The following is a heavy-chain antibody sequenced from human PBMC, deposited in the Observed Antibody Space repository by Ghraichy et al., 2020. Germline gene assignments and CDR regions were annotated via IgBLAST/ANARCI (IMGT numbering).Heavy chain of an antibody. CDR2: IYHNGGT. Sequence: SETLSLTCTVSGASFSSSYWSWIRQSPGKGLEWIGYIYHNGGTSYNPALKSRVTMSQDTSKNQFSLRLNSVTAADTAVYYCARRRRTSVDGYSSGALDYWGQGSLVTVSS. CDR1: GASFSSSY. J-gene: IGHJ4*02. V-gene: IGHV4-59*08. D-gene: IGHD3-22*01. CDR3: ARRRRTSVDGYSSGALDY.